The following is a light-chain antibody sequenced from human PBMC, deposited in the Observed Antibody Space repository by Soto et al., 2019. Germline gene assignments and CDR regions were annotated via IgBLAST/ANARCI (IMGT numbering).Light chain of an antibody. CDR2: GAS. V-gene: IGKV3-20*01. J-gene: IGKJ1*01. CDR1: QRVINNY. CDR3: QQYGSSAT. Sequence: EVVLTQSPATLSLSQGERATLSSRACQRVINNYLAWYQQKPGQAPRLLIYGASSRATGIPARFSGSGSGTDFTLTISRLEPEDFAVYYCQQYGSSATFGQGTKVDIK.